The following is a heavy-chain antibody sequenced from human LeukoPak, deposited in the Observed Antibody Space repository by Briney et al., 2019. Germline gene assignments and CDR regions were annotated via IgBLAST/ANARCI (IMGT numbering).Heavy chain of an antibody. CDR3: ARPYSSGWGGAFDI. Sequence: PSETLSLTCTVSGGSISSYYWSWIRQPPGKGLEWIGNIYYSGSTNYNPSLKSRVTISVDTSKNQFSLRLSSVTAADTAVYYCARPYSSGWGGAFDIWGQGTMVTVSS. CDR2: IYYSGST. J-gene: IGHJ3*02. D-gene: IGHD6-25*01. CDR1: GGSISSYY. V-gene: IGHV4-59*01.